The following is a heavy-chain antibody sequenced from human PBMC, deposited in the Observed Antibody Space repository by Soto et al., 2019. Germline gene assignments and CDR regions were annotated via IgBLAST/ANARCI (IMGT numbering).Heavy chain of an antibody. V-gene: IGHV1-3*01. CDR3: AREEETDYSNAFDI. CDR2: INAGNGNT. J-gene: IGHJ3*02. D-gene: IGHD4-4*01. CDR1: GYTFTSYA. Sequence: ASVKVSCKASGYTFTSYAMHWVRQAPGQRLEWMGWINAGNGNTKYSQKFQGRVTITRDTSASTAYMELSSLRSEDTAVYYCAREEETDYSNAFDIWGQGTMVTVSS.